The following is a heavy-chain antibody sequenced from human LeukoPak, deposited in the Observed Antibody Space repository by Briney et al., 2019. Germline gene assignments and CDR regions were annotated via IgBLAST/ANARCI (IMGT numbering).Heavy chain of an antibody. V-gene: IGHV4-59*01. CDR3: ARGVVPAANNNWFDP. J-gene: IGHJ5*02. CDR1: GGSISGYY. D-gene: IGHD2-2*01. Sequence: SETLSLTCTVSGGSISGYYWSWIRQPPGKGLEWIGSIFYSGSTNYNPSLKSRVTISVDTSKNQFSLKLSSVTAADTAVYYCARGVVPAANNNWFDPWGQGTLVTVSS. CDR2: IFYSGST.